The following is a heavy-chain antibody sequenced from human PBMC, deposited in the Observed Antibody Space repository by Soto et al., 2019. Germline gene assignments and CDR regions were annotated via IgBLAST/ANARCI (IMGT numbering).Heavy chain of an antibody. V-gene: IGHV1-2*04. CDR1: GYTFTGYY. Sequence: ASVKVSCKASGYTFTGYYMHWVRQAPGQGLEWMGWINPNSGGTNYAQKFQGWVTMTRETSISTAYMELSRLRSDDTAVYYCARAGFCSGGSCYDDYYYYGMDVWGQGTTVTVSS. CDR3: ARAGFCSGGSCYDDYYYYGMDV. CDR2: INPNSGGT. D-gene: IGHD2-15*01. J-gene: IGHJ6*02.